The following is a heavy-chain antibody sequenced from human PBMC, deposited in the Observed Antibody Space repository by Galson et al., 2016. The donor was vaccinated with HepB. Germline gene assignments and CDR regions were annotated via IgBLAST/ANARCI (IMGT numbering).Heavy chain of an antibody. CDR3: ARDRTSRAALDY. CDR2: IYASGRT. V-gene: IGHV3-66*01. D-gene: IGHD6-25*01. J-gene: IGHJ4*02. Sequence: SLRLSCAASGITVSDNYVSWVRQPPGKGLEWVSGIYASGRTFYADSVKGRFTISRDNAKKSLYLQMNSLRAEDTAVYYCARDRTSRAALDYWGQGTLVTVSS. CDR1: GITVSDNY.